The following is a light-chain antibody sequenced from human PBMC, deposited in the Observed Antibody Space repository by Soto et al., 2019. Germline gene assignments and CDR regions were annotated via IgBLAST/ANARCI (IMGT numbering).Light chain of an antibody. CDR3: QQYGSSPWT. Sequence: IVFTQSPGTLSLSPGERATLSCRASQSVSSSYLAWYQQKPGQAPRLLIYGASSRATGIPDRFSGSGSGTGFTLTISRLEPEDFAVYYCQQYGSSPWTFGQGTKVDIK. V-gene: IGKV3-20*01. CDR2: GAS. J-gene: IGKJ1*01. CDR1: QSVSSSY.